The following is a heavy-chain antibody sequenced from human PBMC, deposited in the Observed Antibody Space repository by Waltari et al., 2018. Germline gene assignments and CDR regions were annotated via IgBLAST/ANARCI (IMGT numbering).Heavy chain of an antibody. D-gene: IGHD3-3*01. V-gene: IGHV4-61*02. Sequence: QVQLQESGPGLVKPSQTLSLTCTVPGGSISSGSYYWSWIRQPAGKGLEGIGRIYTSGSTNYNPSLKIRVTIPVDTSKNQFSLRLSSVTAADTAVYYCARARTIFGVVPQDWGQGTLVTVSS. CDR3: ARARTIFGVVPQD. CDR1: GGSISSGSYY. J-gene: IGHJ4*02. CDR2: IYTSGST.